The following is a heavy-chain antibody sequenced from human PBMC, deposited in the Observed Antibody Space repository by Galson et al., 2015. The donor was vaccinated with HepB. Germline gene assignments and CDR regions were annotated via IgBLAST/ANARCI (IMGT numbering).Heavy chain of an antibody. V-gene: IGHV3-7*01. CDR2: IKQDESEK. CDR1: GFTFSNYW. CDR3: ARDNVAAPGGDY. J-gene: IGHJ4*02. Sequence: SLRLSCATSGFTFSNYWMSWVRQAPGKGLEWVANIKQDESEKSYVDSVKGRFTISRDNAKNSLFLQMNSLRAEDTAVYYCARDNVAAPGGDYWGQGTLVTVSS. D-gene: IGHD6-13*01.